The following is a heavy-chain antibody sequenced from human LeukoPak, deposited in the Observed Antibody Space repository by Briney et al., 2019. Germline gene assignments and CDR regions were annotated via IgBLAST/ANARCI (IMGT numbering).Heavy chain of an antibody. J-gene: IGHJ4*02. CDR1: EFTVSSYE. CDR2: ISSSGSTI. D-gene: IGHD6-13*01. V-gene: IGHV3-48*03. CDR3: ASLAAAGNDY. Sequence: GGSLRLSCAASEFTVSSYEMNWVRQAPGKGLEWVSYISSSGSTIYYADSVKGRFTISRDNAKNSLYLQMNSLRAEDTAVYYCASLAAAGNDYWGQGTLVTVSS.